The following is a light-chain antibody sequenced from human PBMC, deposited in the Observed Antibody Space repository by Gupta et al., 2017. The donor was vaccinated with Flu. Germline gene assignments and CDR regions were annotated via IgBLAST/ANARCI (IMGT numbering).Light chain of an antibody. CDR2: QVS. Sequence: DVVMTQSPLSLPVTLGQPASISCRSSQSLVYSDGNIYLHWFQQRPGQSPRRLIYQVSHRESGVPDRFSGSGSGTDFTLKISRVEAKDVGVYYCMQGSRWPWAFGQETKVEIK. CDR3: MQGSRWPWA. CDR1: QSLVYSDGNIY. J-gene: IGKJ1*01. V-gene: IGKV2-30*01.